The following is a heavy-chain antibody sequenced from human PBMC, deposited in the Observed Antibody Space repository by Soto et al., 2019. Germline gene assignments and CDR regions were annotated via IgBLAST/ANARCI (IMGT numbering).Heavy chain of an antibody. Sequence: QLQLQESGPGLMKPSETLSLICSVSGVSIGSTNHYWGCIRQPPGKGFEWIGIVHYTGQTYYNPSLKSRVTVSVDTSQNQFSLRLTSVTAADTSVYYCARLPDVMVREFYFDSWGQGTLVTVSS. J-gene: IGHJ4*02. CDR2: VHYTGQT. D-gene: IGHD3-10*01. CDR3: ARLPDVMVREFYFDS. CDR1: GVSIGSTNHY. V-gene: IGHV4-39*01.